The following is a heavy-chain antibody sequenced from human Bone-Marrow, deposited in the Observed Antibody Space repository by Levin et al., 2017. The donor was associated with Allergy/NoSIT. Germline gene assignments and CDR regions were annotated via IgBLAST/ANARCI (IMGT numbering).Heavy chain of an antibody. CDR2: ISYDGSNK. D-gene: IGHD4-17*01. V-gene: IGHV3-30*18. CDR1: GFTFSSYG. Sequence: PGGSLRLSCAASGFTFSSYGMHWVRQAPGKGLEWVAVISYDGSNKYYADSVKGRFTISRDNSKNTLYLQMNSLRAEDTAVYYCAKGGAYGDFPIAPPDYWGQGTLVTVSS. CDR3: AKGGAYGDFPIAPPDY. J-gene: IGHJ4*02.